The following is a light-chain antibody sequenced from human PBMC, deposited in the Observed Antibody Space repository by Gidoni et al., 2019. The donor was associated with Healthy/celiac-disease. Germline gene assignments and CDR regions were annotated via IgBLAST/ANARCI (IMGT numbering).Light chain of an antibody. CDR1: QSISTY. CDR2: GAS. V-gene: IGKV3-11*01. J-gene: IGKJ1*01. CDR3: QQRTNWPPAWT. Sequence: EIVLTQSPATLSLSPGERATLACRASQSISTYLAWYQQKPGQAPRLLIYGASNRASGIPARFSGSGSGTDFPLTISSLEPEDVAVYYCQQRTNWPPAWTFGQGTKVEIK.